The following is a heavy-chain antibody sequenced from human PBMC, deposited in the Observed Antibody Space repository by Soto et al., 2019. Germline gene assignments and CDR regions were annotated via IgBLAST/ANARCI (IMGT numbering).Heavy chain of an antibody. CDR1: GFTFSDYY. CDR3: ARICSSTSCYLYYYGMDV. CDR2: ISSSSSYT. D-gene: IGHD2-2*01. J-gene: IGHJ6*02. V-gene: IGHV3-11*06. Sequence: VGSLRLSCAASGFTFSDYYMSWIRQAPGKGLEWVSYISSSSSYTNYAGSVKGRFTISRDNAKNSLYLQMNSLRAEDTAVYYCARICSSTSCYLYYYGMDVWGQGTTVTVSS.